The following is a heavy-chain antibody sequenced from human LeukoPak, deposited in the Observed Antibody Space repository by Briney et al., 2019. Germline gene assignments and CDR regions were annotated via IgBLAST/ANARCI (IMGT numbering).Heavy chain of an antibody. Sequence: GSLRLSCAASGFTFSSYWMHWVRQTPGKGLVWVLRINTDGSTTTYADSVKGRFTISRDNAENTLYLQMNSLRAEDTAVYYCARDGYHDSSGYFRFDYWGQGTLVTVSS. CDR1: GFTFSSYW. J-gene: IGHJ4*02. CDR2: INTDGSTT. V-gene: IGHV3-74*01. D-gene: IGHD3-22*01. CDR3: ARDGYHDSSGYFRFDY.